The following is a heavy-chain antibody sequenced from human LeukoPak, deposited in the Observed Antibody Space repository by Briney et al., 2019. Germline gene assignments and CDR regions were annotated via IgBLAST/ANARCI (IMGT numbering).Heavy chain of an antibody. CDR3: AREGSSWYGDV. J-gene: IGHJ6*04. D-gene: IGHD6-13*01. Sequence: GGSLRLSCAASGFTFSSYSMNWVRQAPGKGLEWVSSISSSSSYIYYADSVKGRFTISRDNAKNSLYLQMNSLRAEDTAVYYCAREGSSWYGDVWGKGTTVTVSS. V-gene: IGHV3-21*01. CDR1: GFTFSSYS. CDR2: ISSSSSYI.